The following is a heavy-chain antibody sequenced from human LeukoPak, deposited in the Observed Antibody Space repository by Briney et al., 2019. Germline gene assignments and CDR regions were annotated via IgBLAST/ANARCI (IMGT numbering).Heavy chain of an antibody. D-gene: IGHD2-2*01. CDR2: IRYDGSNK. J-gene: IGHJ1*01. CDR1: GFTFSSYG. Sequence: VGSLRLSCAASGFTFSSYGMHWVRQAPGKGLEWVPFIRYDGSNKYYADSVKGRFTISRDNSKNTLYLQMNSLRAEDTAVYYCAKDPKGYCSSTSCLEGYFQHWGQGTLVTVSS. CDR3: AKDPKGYCSSTSCLEGYFQH. V-gene: IGHV3-30*02.